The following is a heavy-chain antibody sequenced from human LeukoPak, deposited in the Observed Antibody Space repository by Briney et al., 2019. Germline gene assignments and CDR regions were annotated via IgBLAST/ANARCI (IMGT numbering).Heavy chain of an antibody. CDR2: IYYSGST. D-gene: IGHD3-22*01. Sequence: SETLSLTCTVSGGSISSYYWSWIRQPPGKGLEWIGYIYYSGSTNYNPSLKSRVTISVDTSKNQFSLKLSSVTAADTAVYYCARALYSSGYYYFGYWGQGTLVTVSS. J-gene: IGHJ4*02. CDR3: ARALYSSGYYYFGY. CDR1: GGSISSYY. V-gene: IGHV4-59*01.